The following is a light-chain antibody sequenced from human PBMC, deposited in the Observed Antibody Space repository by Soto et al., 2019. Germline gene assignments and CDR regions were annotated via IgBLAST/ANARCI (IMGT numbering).Light chain of an antibody. V-gene: IGKV1-5*01. J-gene: IGKJ2*01. Sequence: DIQMTQSPSTLSASVGDRVTITCRASQSINNWLAWYQQKPGKAPKVLIYDASSLQSGVPSRFSGSGSGTEFTLTISSLQPDDFATYYCQQYHSYSYTFGQGTKLEIK. CDR1: QSINNW. CDR3: QQYHSYSYT. CDR2: DAS.